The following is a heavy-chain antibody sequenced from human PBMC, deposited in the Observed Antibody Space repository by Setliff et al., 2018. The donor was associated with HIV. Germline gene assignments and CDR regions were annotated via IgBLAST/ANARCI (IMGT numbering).Heavy chain of an antibody. V-gene: IGHV4-39*01. CDR3: ATHASTVQDAMDV. CDR1: GGSISSTIYH. Sequence: KPSETLSLTCTVSGGSISSTIYHWVWIRQPPGKGLEWIGNIHSSGITYYKPSLKSRLTISLDTSKNQFSLKLSSVTAADTAVYYCATHASTVQDAMDVWGQGTTVTVSS. J-gene: IGHJ6*02. CDR2: IHSSGIT. D-gene: IGHD4-4*01.